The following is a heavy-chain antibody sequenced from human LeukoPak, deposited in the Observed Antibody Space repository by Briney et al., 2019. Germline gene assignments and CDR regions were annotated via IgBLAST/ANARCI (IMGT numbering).Heavy chain of an antibody. CDR2: ISGSGGST. Sequence: GGSLRLSCAASGFTFSSYVMSWVRQAPGKGLEWVSAISGSGGSTYYADSVKGRFTISRDNAKNSLYLQMNSLRAEDTAVYYCARVGSSTSCYGYWGQGTLVTVSS. CDR1: GFTFSSYV. J-gene: IGHJ4*02. V-gene: IGHV3-23*01. D-gene: IGHD2-2*01. CDR3: ARVGSSTSCYGY.